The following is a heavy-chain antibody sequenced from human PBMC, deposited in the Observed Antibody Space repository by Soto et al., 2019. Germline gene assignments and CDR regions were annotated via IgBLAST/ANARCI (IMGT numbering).Heavy chain of an antibody. Sequence: GASVKVSCKASGYTFTSYGISWVRQAPGQGLEWMGWISAYNGNTNYAQKLQGRVTMTTDTSTSTAYMELRSLRSDDTAVYYCARGVDTRMYYDFWSGYYTGPQSWFDPWGQGTLVTSPQ. CDR3: ARGVDTRMYYDFWSGYYTGPQSWFDP. CDR2: ISAYNGNT. J-gene: IGHJ5*02. CDR1: GYTFTSYG. D-gene: IGHD3-3*01. V-gene: IGHV1-18*01.